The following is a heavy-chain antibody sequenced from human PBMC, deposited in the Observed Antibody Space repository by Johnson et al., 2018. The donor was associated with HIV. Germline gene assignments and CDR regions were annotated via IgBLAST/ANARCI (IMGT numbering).Heavy chain of an antibody. CDR1: GFTFDDYA. CDR2: ISWDGGST. V-gene: IGHV3-43D*03. J-gene: IGHJ3*02. Sequence: VQLVESGGVVVQSGGSLRLSCAASGFTFDDYAMHWVRQAPGKGLEWVSLISWDGGSTYYADSVKCRFTMSRDNSKNSLYLQMNSLRAEDTALYYCVRGHFDSSGFYSDAFDIWGQGTVVTVSS. CDR3: VRGHFDSSGFYSDAFDI. D-gene: IGHD3-22*01.